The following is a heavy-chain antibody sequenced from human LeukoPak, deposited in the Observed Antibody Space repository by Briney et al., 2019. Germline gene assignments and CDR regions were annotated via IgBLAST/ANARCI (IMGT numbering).Heavy chain of an antibody. Sequence: ASVKVSCKASGYTFTGYYMNWVRQAPGQGLEWLGMIKPSDGSTTYAQKFQGRVTMTRDTSTSTVYMELSSPRSEDTAVYYCARDRRYYGSGSPNLFDPRGQGTLVTVSS. J-gene: IGHJ5*02. V-gene: IGHV1-46*01. CDR1: GYTFTGYY. D-gene: IGHD3-10*01. CDR2: IKPSDGST. CDR3: ARDRRYYGSGSPNLFDP.